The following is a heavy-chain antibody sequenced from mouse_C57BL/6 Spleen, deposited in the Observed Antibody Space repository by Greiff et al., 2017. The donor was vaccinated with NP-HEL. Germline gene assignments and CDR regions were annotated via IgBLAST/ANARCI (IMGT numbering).Heavy chain of an antibody. J-gene: IGHJ4*01. Sequence: EVMLVESGGGLVKPGGSLKLSCAASGFTFSDYGMHWVRQAPEKGLEWVAYISSGSSTIYYADTVKGRFTISRDNAKNTLFLQMTSLRSEDTAMYYCARNYYGSSYDARDYWGQGTSVTVSS. V-gene: IGHV5-17*01. CDR3: ARNYYGSSYDARDY. CDR1: GFTFSDYG. D-gene: IGHD1-1*01. CDR2: ISSGSSTI.